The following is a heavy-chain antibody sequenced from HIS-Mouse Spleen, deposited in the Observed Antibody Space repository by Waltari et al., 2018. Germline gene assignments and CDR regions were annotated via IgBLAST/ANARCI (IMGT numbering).Heavy chain of an antibody. CDR1: VGSISSSSYY. CDR2: IYYSGGT. V-gene: IGHV4-39*07. Sequence: QLQLQESGPGLVKPSETLSLTCTVSVGSISSSSYYWGWIRQPPGKGLEWIGSIYYSGGTYYNPSLKIRVTISVDTSKNQFSLKLSSVTAADTAVYYCAREIPYSSSWYDWYFDLWGRGTLVTVSS. D-gene: IGHD6-13*01. CDR3: AREIPYSSSWYDWYFDL. J-gene: IGHJ2*01.